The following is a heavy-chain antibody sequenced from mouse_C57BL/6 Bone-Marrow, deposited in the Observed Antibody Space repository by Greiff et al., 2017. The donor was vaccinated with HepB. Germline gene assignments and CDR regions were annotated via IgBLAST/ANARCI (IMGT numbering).Heavy chain of an antibody. J-gene: IGHJ4*01. CDR3: ASSSVVAPYYAMDY. CDR2: IRNKANGYTT. CDR1: GFTFTDYY. V-gene: IGHV7-3*01. Sequence: EVKVEESGGGLVQPGGSLSLSCAASGFTFTDYYMSWVRQPPGKALEWLGFIRNKANGYTTEYSASVKGRFTISRDNSQSILYLQMNALRAEDSATYYCASSSVVAPYYAMDYWGQGTSVTVSS. D-gene: IGHD1-1*01.